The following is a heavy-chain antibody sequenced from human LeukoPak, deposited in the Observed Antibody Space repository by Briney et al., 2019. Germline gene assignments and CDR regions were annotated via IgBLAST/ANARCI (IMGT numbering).Heavy chain of an antibody. J-gene: IGHJ4*02. CDR1: GGSISSGSYY. CDR3: ARDYGTGFDY. V-gene: IGHV4-61*02. Sequence: SETLSLTCTVSGGSISSGSYYWSWIRQPAGKGLEWIGRIYTSGSTNYNPSLKSRVTISADTSKNQFSLKLSSVTAADTAVYYCARDYGTGFDYWGQGTLVTVSS. D-gene: IGHD3/OR15-3a*01. CDR2: IYTSGST.